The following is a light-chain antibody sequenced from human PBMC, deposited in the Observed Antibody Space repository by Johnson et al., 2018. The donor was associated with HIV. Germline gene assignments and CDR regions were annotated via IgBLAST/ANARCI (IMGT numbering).Light chain of an antibody. CDR1: SSNIGNNY. CDR2: ENN. V-gene: IGLV1-51*02. Sequence: QSVLTQPPSVSAAPGQKVTISCSGSSSNIGNNYVSWYQQLPGTAPKLLIYENNKRPSGIPDRFSGSKSGTSATLGITGLQTGDEADYYCGTWDSSLSGVFGTGTKCTVL. J-gene: IGLJ1*01. CDR3: GTWDSSLSGV.